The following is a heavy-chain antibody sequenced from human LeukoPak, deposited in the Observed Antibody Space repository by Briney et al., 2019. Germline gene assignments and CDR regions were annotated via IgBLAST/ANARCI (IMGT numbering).Heavy chain of an antibody. CDR2: TGGSDDNT. D-gene: IGHD6-19*01. CDR3: TKDLMTGFSSGWYFAY. V-gene: IGHV3-23*01. J-gene: IGHJ4*02. CDR1: GFSFNGYA. Sequence: GGSLRLSCVGSGFSFNGYAMSWVRQAPGKGLEWVAVTGGSDDNTHYADSVKGRFTISRDNSENRLFLQMNSLRPEDSALYYCTKDLMTGFSSGWYFAYWGQGALVTVSS.